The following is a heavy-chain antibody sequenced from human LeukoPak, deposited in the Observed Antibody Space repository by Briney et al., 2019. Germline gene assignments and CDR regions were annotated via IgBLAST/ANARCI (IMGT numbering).Heavy chain of an antibody. CDR3: AKTYYYDSSGSSFDY. D-gene: IGHD3-22*01. V-gene: IGHV4-59*08. Sequence: SETLSLTCTVSGGSISSYYWSWIRQPPGKGLEWIGYIYYSGSTNYNPSLKSRVTISVDTSKNQFSLKLNSVTAADTAVYYCAKTYYYDSSGSSFDYWGQGALVTVSS. CDR1: GGSISSYY. CDR2: IYYSGST. J-gene: IGHJ4*02.